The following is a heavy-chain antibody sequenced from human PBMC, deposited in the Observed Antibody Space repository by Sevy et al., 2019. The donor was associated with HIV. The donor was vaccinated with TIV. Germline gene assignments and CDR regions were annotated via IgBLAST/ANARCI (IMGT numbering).Heavy chain of an antibody. D-gene: IGHD3-10*01. CDR3: ARDSRVCGSGSYHFDY. J-gene: IGHJ4*02. V-gene: IGHV3-23*01. CDR2: ISGSGVGT. CDR1: GFTFSNYA. Sequence: GGSLRLSCAASGFTFSNYAMSWVRQAPGKGLEWVSGISGSGVGTYYADSVKGRFTVSRGDSKNTLYLQMNSLRAEDTVVYYCARDSRVCGSGSYHFDYWGQGTLVTVSS.